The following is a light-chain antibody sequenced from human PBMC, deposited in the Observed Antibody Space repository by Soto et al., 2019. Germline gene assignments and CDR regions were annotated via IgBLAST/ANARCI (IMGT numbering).Light chain of an antibody. CDR3: QKYNSAPSLA. CDR1: EGISNY. V-gene: IGKV1-27*01. J-gene: IGKJ4*01. Sequence: DIQMTQSPSSLSASVGDRVTITCRASEGISNYLAWYQQKPGKVPKLLIYAASTLQSGVPSRFSGSGSGTDLTLTISSLQPEDVATYYCQKYNSAPSLAFGGGTKVEIK. CDR2: AAS.